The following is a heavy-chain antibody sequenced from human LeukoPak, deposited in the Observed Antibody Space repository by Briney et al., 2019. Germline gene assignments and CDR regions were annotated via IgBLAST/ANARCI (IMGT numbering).Heavy chain of an antibody. D-gene: IGHD3-16*01. V-gene: IGHV3-48*04. CDR1: GFTFNTFS. J-gene: IGHJ6*03. CDR2: ISSSGTTT. Sequence: PGGSLRLSCAASGFTFNTFSMNWFRQAPGKGPEWVSYISSSGTTTYYVDSVKGRFTISRDNARSLVYLQLDSLRAEDTAVYYCARDAGYYRMDVWGRGTTVTVSS. CDR3: ARDAGYYRMDV.